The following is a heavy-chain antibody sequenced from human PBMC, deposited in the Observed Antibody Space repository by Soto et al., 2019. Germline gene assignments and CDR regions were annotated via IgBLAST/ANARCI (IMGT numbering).Heavy chain of an antibody. D-gene: IGHD6-19*01. CDR3: AGGGSSGWIY. CDR1: GFTFSSYS. Sequence: EVQLVESGGGLVKPGGSLRLSCAASGFTFSSYSMNWVRQAPGKGLEWVSSISSSSSYIYYADSVKGRFTISRDNAKNSLYLQMNSLRAEDTAVYYCAGGGSSGWIYWGQGTLVTVSS. CDR2: ISSSSSYI. V-gene: IGHV3-21*01. J-gene: IGHJ4*02.